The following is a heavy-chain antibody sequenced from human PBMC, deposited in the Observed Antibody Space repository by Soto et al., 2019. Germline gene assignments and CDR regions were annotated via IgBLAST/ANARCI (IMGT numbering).Heavy chain of an antibody. V-gene: IGHV1-69*01. Sequence: QVQLVQSGAEVKKPGSSVKVSCTASGGTFSSSAISWVRQAPGQGLEWMGVIIPLFGTAYYAQKFQGRVTITADESTTTAYMELSSLRSEDTAVYYCAKDRPYSHDSSPGGDAFDIWGQGTRVTVSS. D-gene: IGHD3-22*01. CDR2: IIPLFGTA. CDR3: AKDRPYSHDSSPGGDAFDI. CDR1: GGTFSSSA. J-gene: IGHJ3*02.